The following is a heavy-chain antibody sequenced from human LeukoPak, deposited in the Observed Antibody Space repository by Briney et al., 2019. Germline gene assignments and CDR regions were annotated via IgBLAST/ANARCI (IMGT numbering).Heavy chain of an antibody. V-gene: IGHV3-23*01. CDR3: AKHPRHIVVVTAIYFDY. Sequence: PGGSLRLSCAASGFTFSSYEMNWVRQAPGKGLEWVSAISGSGGSTYYADSVKGRFTISRDNSKNTLYLQMNSLRAEDTAVYYCAKHPRHIVVVTAIYFDYWGQGTLVTVSS. CDR2: ISGSGGST. J-gene: IGHJ4*02. CDR1: GFTFSSYE. D-gene: IGHD2-21*02.